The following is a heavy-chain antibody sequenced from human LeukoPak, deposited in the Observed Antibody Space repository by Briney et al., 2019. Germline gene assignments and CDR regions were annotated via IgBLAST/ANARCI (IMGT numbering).Heavy chain of an antibody. V-gene: IGHV3-23*01. D-gene: IGHD2-2*01. CDR1: GFTFSSYA. CDR3: ARGPPCSSTSCYGEYYYYYGMDV. J-gene: IGHJ6*02. CDR2: ISGSGGST. Sequence: PGGSLRLSCAASGFTFSSYAMSWVRQAPGKGLEWVSAISGSGGSTYYADSVKGRFTISRDNAKNSLYLQMNSLRDEDTAVYYCARGPPCSSTSCYGEYYYYYGMDVWGQGTTVTVSS.